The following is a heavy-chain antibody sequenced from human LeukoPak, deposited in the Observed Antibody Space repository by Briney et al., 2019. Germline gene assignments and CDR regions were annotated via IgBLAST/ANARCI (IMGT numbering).Heavy chain of an antibody. J-gene: IGHJ4*02. D-gene: IGHD5-18*01. Sequence: GGSLRLSCTASGLTFGDYAMSWVRQAPGKGLEWLGFIRAKGFGGTTEHAASVKGRFTISRDDSKSMGYLQMNSLKIDDTAVYYCTRDTPLRGYSYGYTEYWGQGTLVTVSS. CDR1: GLTFGDYA. V-gene: IGHV3-49*04. CDR3: TRDTPLRGYSYGYTEY. CDR2: IRAKGFGGTT.